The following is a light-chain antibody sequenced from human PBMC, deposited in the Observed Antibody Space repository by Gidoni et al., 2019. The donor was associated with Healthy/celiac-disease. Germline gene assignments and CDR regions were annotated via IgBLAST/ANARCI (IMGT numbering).Light chain of an antibody. J-gene: IGKJ2*01. CDR1: QSISSW. CDR2: KAS. Sequence: DIQMTQSPSTLSASVGDRVTITCRASQSISSWLAWYQQKPGKAPKLLIYKASSLESGVPSRFICSGSGTEFTLTISSLQPDDFATYYCQQYNSYGTFGQGTKLEIK. V-gene: IGKV1-5*03. CDR3: QQYNSYGT.